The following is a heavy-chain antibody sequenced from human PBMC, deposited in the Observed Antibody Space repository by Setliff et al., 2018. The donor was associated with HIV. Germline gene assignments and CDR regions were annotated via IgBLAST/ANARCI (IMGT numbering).Heavy chain of an antibody. J-gene: IGHJ4*02. CDR3: TSGALLPTVDY. CDR2: INPDGNER. V-gene: IGHV3-7*03. Sequence: GGSLRLSCVASGLDIGDYWMTWVRQAPGKGLEWVANINPDGNERYYMESVQGRFTISRDNIQNSLLLQMNSLTAEDTAVYYCTSGALLPTVDYWGRGTLVTVSS. CDR1: GLDIGDYW. D-gene: IGHD2-2*01.